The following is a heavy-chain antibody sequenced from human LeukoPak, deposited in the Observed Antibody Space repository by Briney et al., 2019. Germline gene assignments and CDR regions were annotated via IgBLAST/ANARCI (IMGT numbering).Heavy chain of an antibody. Sequence: PGGSLRLSCAASGFTFSSYGMHWVRQAPGKGLEWVAVISYDGSNKYYADSVKGRFTISRDNSKNTLYLQMNSLRAEDTAVYYCARGIEGLDAFDIWGQGTMVTVSS. CDR3: ARGIEGLDAFDI. CDR2: ISYDGSNK. J-gene: IGHJ3*02. D-gene: IGHD5-12*01. V-gene: IGHV3-30*03. CDR1: GFTFSSYG.